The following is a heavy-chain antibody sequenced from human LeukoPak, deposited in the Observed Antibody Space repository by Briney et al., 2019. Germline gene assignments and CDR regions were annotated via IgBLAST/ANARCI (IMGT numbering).Heavy chain of an antibody. D-gene: IGHD2-21*02. CDR1: GYTFSSYY. Sequence: GASVKLSCKASGYTFSSYYIHWVRQPPVQGLEWMGWINPNSGGTNYAQKFQGRVTMTRDTSISTAYMELSRLRSDDTAVYYCASTRPTGDSEAFDIWGQGTMVTVSS. CDR3: ASTRPTGDSEAFDI. CDR2: INPNSGGT. V-gene: IGHV1-2*02. J-gene: IGHJ3*02.